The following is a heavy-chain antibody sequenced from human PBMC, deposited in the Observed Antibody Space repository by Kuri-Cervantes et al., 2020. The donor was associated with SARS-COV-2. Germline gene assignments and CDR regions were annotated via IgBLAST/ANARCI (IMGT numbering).Heavy chain of an antibody. J-gene: IGHJ4*02. CDR1: GFTVSSNY. V-gene: IGHV3-21*01. CDR3: ARDRESGQQLVPNLFDY. CDR2: ISSSSSYI. D-gene: IGHD6-13*01. Sequence: GESLKISCAASGFTVSSNYMNWVRQAPGKGLEWVSSISSSSSYIYYADSVKGRFTISRDNAKNSLYLQMNSLRAEDTAVYYCARDRESGQQLVPNLFDYWGQGTLVTVSS.